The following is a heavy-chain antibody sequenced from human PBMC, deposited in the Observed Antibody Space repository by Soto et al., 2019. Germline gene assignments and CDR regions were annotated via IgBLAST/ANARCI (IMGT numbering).Heavy chain of an antibody. V-gene: IGHV1-3*01. CDR1: GYTFTSYA. Sequence: ASVKVSCKASGYTFTSYAMHWVRQAPGQRLEWMGWINAGNGNTKYSQKFKGRVTITRDTSASTAYMELSSLRSEDTAVFCCARDLLWFGELSYGMDVWGQGTTVTVSS. D-gene: IGHD3-10*01. CDR2: INAGNGNT. J-gene: IGHJ6*02. CDR3: ARDLLWFGELSYGMDV.